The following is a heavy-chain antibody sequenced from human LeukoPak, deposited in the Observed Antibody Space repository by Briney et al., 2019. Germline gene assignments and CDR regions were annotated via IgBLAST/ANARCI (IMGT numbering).Heavy chain of an antibody. CDR3: ASTSLYCSSTSCYRRRGLYGMDV. Sequence: GASMKVSCKASGYTFTGYYMHWVRQAPGQGLEWMGWINPNSGGTNYAQKFQGRVTMTRDTSISTAYMELSRLRSDDTAVYYCASTSLYCSSTSCYRRRGLYGMDVWGQGTTVTVSS. V-gene: IGHV1-2*02. D-gene: IGHD2-2*01. CDR1: GYTFTGYY. J-gene: IGHJ6*02. CDR2: INPNSGGT.